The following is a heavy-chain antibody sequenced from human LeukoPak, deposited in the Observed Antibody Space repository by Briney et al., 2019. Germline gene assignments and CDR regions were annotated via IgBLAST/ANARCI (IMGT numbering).Heavy chain of an antibody. CDR3: TTDDSGQF. V-gene: IGHV3-73*01. D-gene: IGHD3-22*01. CDR1: GFTFSGCD. J-gene: IGHJ4*02. Sequence: GGSLTLSCAAYGFTFSGCDMHWLRQASGKGREWIGHITTKGNTYATAYAASLTGRCTISRGNSNNAVYLQINNDNIEHNGVYDCTTDDSGQFWGQGVLVTVSS. CDR2: ITTKGNTYAT.